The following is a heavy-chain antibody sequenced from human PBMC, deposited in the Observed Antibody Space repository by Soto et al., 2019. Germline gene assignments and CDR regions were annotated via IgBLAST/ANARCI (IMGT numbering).Heavy chain of an antibody. V-gene: IGHV1-2*04. CDR2: INPNSGGT. CDR3: ARDKTQFPMVRGVYFDY. J-gene: IGHJ4*02. CDR1: GYTFTSYA. D-gene: IGHD3-10*01. Sequence: GASVKVSCKASGYTFTSYAMHWVRQAPGQRLEWMGWINPNSGGTNYAQKFQGWVTMTRDTSISTAYMELSRLRSDDTAVYYCARDKTQFPMVRGVYFDYWGQGTLVTVSS.